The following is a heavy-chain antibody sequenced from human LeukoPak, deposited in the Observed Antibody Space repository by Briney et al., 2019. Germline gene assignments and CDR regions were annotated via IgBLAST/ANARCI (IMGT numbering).Heavy chain of an antibody. CDR3: ARGYSSGWPDF. Sequence: PGGSLRLSCAASGFTVSTSYMNWVRQAPGKGLEWVSVIYGGGSTYYADSVRGRFTISRENSKNTLYLQMNSLRAEDTAVYFCARGYSSGWPDFWGQGTLVTVSS. CDR2: IYGGGST. CDR1: GFTVSTSY. D-gene: IGHD6-25*01. V-gene: IGHV3-53*01. J-gene: IGHJ4*02.